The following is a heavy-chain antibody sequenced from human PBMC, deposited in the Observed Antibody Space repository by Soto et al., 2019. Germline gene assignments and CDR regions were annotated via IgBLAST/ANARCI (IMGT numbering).Heavy chain of an antibody. CDR3: ARDSRYGDYGNAEDY. Sequence: PGGSLRLSCAASGFTFSSYSMNWVRQAPGKGLEWVSYISSSSSTIYYADSVKGRFTISRDNAKNSLYLQMNSLRAEDTAVYYCARDSRYGDYGNAEDYWGQGTLVTVSS. J-gene: IGHJ4*02. V-gene: IGHV3-48*01. CDR1: GFTFSSYS. D-gene: IGHD4-17*01. CDR2: ISSSSSTI.